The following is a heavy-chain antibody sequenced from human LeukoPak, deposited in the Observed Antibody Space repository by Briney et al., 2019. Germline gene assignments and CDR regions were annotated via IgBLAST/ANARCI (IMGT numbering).Heavy chain of an antibody. J-gene: IGHJ3*02. V-gene: IGHV3-48*03. CDR3: ARGGTGYDVFDI. Sequence: GGSLRLSCAASGFSFSSYEMTWVRQSTGKGLEGVSYISTSGRTIHYADSVKGRFTISRDNAKNSLFLRMNSLRVEDTAVYYCARGGTGYDVFDIWGQGTMVTVSS. D-gene: IGHD1-1*01. CDR2: ISTSGRTI. CDR1: GFSFSSYE.